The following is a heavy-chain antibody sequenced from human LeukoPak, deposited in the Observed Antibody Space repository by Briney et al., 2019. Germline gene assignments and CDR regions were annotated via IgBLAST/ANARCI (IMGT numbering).Heavy chain of an antibody. D-gene: IGHD6-13*01. J-gene: IGHJ6*03. CDR2: IIPIFGTA. CDR1: GGTFSSYA. Sequence: SVKVSCKASGGTFSSYAISWVRQAPGQGLEWMGGIIPIFGTANYAQKFQGRVTITTDESTSTAYMELSSLRSEDTAVYYCARDLDSSRRGGYYYMDVWGKGTTVTVSS. CDR3: ARDLDSSRRGGYYYMDV. V-gene: IGHV1-69*05.